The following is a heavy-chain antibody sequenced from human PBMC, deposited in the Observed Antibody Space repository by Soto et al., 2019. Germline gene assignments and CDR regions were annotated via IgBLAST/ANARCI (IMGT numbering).Heavy chain of an antibody. Sequence: QVQLVESGGGVVQPGTSLRLSCAASGFAISSYSMHWVRQAPGKGLEWVAAMSFDGNSKYFADSVKGRFMISRDTSKNTWSLEMESLGAEDSDLYHCTRGRSVIANDDFEYWGQGTQVTVSS. J-gene: IGHJ4*02. CDR2: MSFDGNSK. CDR3: TRGRSVIANDDFEY. D-gene: IGHD2-21*01. V-gene: IGHV3-30-3*01. CDR1: GFAISSYS.